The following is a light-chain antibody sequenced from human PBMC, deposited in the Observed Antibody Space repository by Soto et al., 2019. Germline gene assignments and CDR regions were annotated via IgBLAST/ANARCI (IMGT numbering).Light chain of an antibody. V-gene: IGKV1-8*01. Sequence: AIRMTQSPSSLSASTGDRVTITCRASQGISNYLAWYQQKPGKAPKVLIHAASTLQGGVPSRFSGSRSGTDFTLTISYLQSEDFATYYCQQYYTHPWTFGHGTKVEIK. CDR2: AAS. CDR1: QGISNY. CDR3: QQYYTHPWT. J-gene: IGKJ1*01.